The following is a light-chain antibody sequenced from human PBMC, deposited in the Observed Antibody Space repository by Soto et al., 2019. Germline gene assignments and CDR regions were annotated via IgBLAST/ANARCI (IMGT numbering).Light chain of an antibody. CDR1: QSISNS. CDR2: AAS. CDR3: QQGYSTPADT. Sequence: DIQMTQSPSSLSASTGDRVTITCRASQSISNSVNWYQQKPGKAPKLLISAASRLQSGVPSRFIGSGSGTDFTLTITSLQPEDFESYYCQQGYSTPADTFGQGTKLEIK. J-gene: IGKJ2*01. V-gene: IGKV1-39*01.